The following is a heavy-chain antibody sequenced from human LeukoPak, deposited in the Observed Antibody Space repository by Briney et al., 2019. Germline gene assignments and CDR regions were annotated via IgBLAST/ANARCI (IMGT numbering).Heavy chain of an antibody. Sequence: PSETLSLTCTVSGGSINNANYYWGWIRQSPGKGLEWIGSIYYSGSTFYNPSLKSRVTISVDTSKNHFSLKLRSVTAADTAVYYCARVHGTLYGDLLDYWGQGTLVTVSS. J-gene: IGHJ4*02. V-gene: IGHV4-39*07. CDR1: GGSINNANYY. D-gene: IGHD4-17*01. CDR2: IYYSGST. CDR3: ARVHGTLYGDLLDY.